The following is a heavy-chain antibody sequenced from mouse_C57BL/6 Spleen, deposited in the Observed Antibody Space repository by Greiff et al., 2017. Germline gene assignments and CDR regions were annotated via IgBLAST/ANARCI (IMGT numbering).Heavy chain of an antibody. CDR3: ARRSRSSPYYAMDY. J-gene: IGHJ4*01. V-gene: IGHV1-69*01. Sequence: QVQLQQPGAELVMPGASVKLSCKASGYTFTSYWMHWVKQRPGQGLEWIGVIDPSDSYTNYNQKFKGKSTLTVDKSSSTAYMQLSSLTSEDSAVYYCARRSRSSPYYAMDYWGQGTSVTVAS. D-gene: IGHD1-1*01. CDR1: GYTFTSYW. CDR2: IDPSDSYT.